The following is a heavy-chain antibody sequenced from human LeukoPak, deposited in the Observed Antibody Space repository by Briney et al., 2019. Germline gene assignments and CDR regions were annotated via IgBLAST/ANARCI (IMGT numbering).Heavy chain of an antibody. D-gene: IGHD5-18*01. J-gene: IGHJ3*02. CDR3: ARDMRIQPWAFDM. V-gene: IGHV3-74*01. Sequence: GGSLRLSCAASGFTFSSYWMHWVRQAPGKGLVWVSRINSDGSSTSYAGSVKGRLTISRDNAKNTLYLQMNSLRAEHTAVYYCARDMRIQPWAFDMWGQGTMVTVSS. CDR2: INSDGSST. CDR1: GFTFSSYW.